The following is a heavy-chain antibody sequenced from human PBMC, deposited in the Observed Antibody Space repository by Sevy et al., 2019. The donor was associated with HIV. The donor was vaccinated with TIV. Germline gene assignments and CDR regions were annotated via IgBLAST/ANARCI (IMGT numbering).Heavy chain of an antibody. D-gene: IGHD2-15*01. CDR2: VHAIGST. J-gene: IGHJ3*01. Sequence: SENLSLTCTVSGGSISGGSFYWTWVRQPAGRGLEWIGRVHAIGSTNYNPSLKSRVTISVDTSKNQFSLKLSSVTAADTAVYYCARDMFDKRTYCSTGTGLCAFDFWGQGTMVTVSS. CDR1: GGSISGGSFY. V-gene: IGHV4-61*02. CDR3: ARDMFDKRTYCSTGTGLCAFDF.